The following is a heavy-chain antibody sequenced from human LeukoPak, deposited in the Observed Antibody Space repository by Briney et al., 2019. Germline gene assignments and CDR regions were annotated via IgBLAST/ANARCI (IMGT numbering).Heavy chain of an antibody. V-gene: IGHV4-59*01. D-gene: IGHD1-26*01. CDR3: ARDLWELQSAFDL. CDR2: IYYSGST. CDR1: GGSISSYY. J-gene: IGHJ3*01. Sequence: PSETLSLTCTVSGGSISSYYWSWIRQPPGKGLEWIGYIYYSGSTNYNPSLKSRVTISVDTSKNQFSLKLRSVTAADTAVYYCARDLWELQSAFDLWGQGTMVTVSS.